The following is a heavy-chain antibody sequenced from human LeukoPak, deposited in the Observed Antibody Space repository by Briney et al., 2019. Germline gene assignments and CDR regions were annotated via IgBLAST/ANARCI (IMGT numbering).Heavy chain of an antibody. J-gene: IGHJ4*02. Sequence: HTGGSLRLSCAASGFTFSSYAMHWVRQAPGKGLEWVAVISYDGSNKYYADSVKGRFTISRDNSKNTLYLQMNSLRAEDTAVYYCARDSPMVRGVMFRYYFDYWGQGTLVTVSS. V-gene: IGHV3-30-3*01. CDR1: GFTFSSYA. CDR3: ARDSPMVRGVMFRYYFDY. CDR2: ISYDGSNK. D-gene: IGHD3-10*01.